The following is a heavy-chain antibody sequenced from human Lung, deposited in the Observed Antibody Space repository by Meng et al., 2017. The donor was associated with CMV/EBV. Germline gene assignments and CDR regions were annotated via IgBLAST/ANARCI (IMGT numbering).Heavy chain of an antibody. CDR2: IYHSGST. J-gene: IGHJ4*02. Sequence: VKLQESGPGLVKPSGTLSLTCAVSGGSISSSNWWSWVRQPPGKELEWIGEIYHSGSTNYNPSLKSRVTISVDKSKNQFSLKLSSVTAADTAVYYCASFPPPGKQWLVTDYWGQGTLVTVSS. CDR3: ASFPPPGKQWLVTDY. CDR1: GGSISSSNW. D-gene: IGHD6-19*01. V-gene: IGHV4-4*02.